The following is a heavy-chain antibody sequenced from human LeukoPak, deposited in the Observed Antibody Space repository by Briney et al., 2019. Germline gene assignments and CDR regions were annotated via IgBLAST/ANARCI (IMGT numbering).Heavy chain of an antibody. CDR2: ISWNSGST. V-gene: IGHV3-9*03. J-gene: IGHJ4*02. CDR1: GFTFDDYA. Sequence: GGSLRLSCAASGFTFDDYAMHWVRQAPGKGLEWVSGISWNSGSTVYVDSVKGRFTISGDNARNSLYLQMYSLRPEDMALYYCVRDVSLGFCSGGACSAHFDYWGQGTLVIVSS. D-gene: IGHD2-15*01. CDR3: VRDVSLGFCSGGACSAHFDY.